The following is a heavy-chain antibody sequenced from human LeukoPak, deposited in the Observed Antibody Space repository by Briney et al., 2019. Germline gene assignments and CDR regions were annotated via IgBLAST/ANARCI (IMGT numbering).Heavy chain of an antibody. D-gene: IGHD6-6*01. CDR2: MTPSSGSA. J-gene: IGHJ4*02. CDR1: GYRFTSYD. V-gene: IGHV1-8*01. CDR3: AREGPLFVLDY. Sequence: ASVKVSCKTSGYRFTSYDISWARQATGQGLQWMGRMTPSSGSAEYAQRFQGRVTLTRDTASGTAYLELRSLSADDTAIYYCAREGPLFVLDYWGQGTRVAVSS.